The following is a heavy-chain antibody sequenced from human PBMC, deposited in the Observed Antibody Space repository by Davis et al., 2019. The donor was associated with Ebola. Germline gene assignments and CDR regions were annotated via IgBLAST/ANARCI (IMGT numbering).Heavy chain of an antibody. Sequence: SLKISCVASGVSLHDHAMHWVRQAPGKGLEWFAAVSWNSDGVGYADSVKGRFTVSRDKAKNSLYLQMDSLRVEDTAFYYCGKDLTPGGMDVWGQGTTVTVSS. CDR1: GVSLHDHA. D-gene: IGHD3-16*01. CDR3: GKDLTPGGMDV. V-gene: IGHV3-9*01. CDR2: VSWNSDGV. J-gene: IGHJ6*02.